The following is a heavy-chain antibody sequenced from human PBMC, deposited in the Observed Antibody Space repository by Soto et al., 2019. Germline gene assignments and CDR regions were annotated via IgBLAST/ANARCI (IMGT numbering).Heavy chain of an antibody. CDR3: ARGRGAAADYFDF. D-gene: IGHD6-13*01. J-gene: IGHJ4*02. CDR2: ISSSTSHT. Sequence: GSLRLSCAVSGFTFSDYYMTWIRQAPGKGLEWVSYISSSTSHTNYADSVKGRFTISRDNAKNSLFLQMNSLRAEDTAVYYCARGRGAAADYFDFWGQGTLVTVSS. CDR1: GFTFSDYY. V-gene: IGHV3-11*05.